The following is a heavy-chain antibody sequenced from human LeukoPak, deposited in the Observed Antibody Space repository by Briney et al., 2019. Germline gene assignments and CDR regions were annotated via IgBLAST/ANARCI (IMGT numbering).Heavy chain of an antibody. CDR2: IYYSGST. Sequence: PSETLSLTCTVSGGSVSSGSYYWSWIRQPPGKGLEWIGYIYYSGSTNYNPPLKSRVTISVDTSKNQFSLKLSSVTAADTAVYYCARRDGAFDIWGQGTMVTVSS. CDR3: ARRDGAFDI. V-gene: IGHV4-61*01. CDR1: GGSVSSGSYY. J-gene: IGHJ3*02.